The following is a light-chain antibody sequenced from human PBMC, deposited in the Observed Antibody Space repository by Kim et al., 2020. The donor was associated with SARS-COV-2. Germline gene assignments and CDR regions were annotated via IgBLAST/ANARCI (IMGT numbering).Light chain of an antibody. CDR1: SSDVGGYEF. CDR2: DVN. Sequence: GQSITISYTGTSSDVGGYEFVSWYQQHPGQAPKLIIYDVNKRPSGVSNRFSGSKSGNTASLTISGLQAADEADYYCYSYTTTAAYVFGGGTKVTVL. J-gene: IGLJ1*01. V-gene: IGLV2-14*03. CDR3: YSYTTTAAYV.